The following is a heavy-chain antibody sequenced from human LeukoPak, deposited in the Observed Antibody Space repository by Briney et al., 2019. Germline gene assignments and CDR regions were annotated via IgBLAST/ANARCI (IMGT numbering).Heavy chain of an antibody. Sequence: GGSLRLSCAASGFTVSSNYMSWVRQAPGKGLKWVSVIYSGGSTYYADSVKGRFTISRDNSKNTLYLQMNSLRAEDTAVYYCARDPGRSYFDYWGQGTLVTVSS. CDR1: GFTVSSNY. V-gene: IGHV3-66*02. CDR2: IYSGGST. J-gene: IGHJ4*02. CDR3: ARDPGRSYFDY.